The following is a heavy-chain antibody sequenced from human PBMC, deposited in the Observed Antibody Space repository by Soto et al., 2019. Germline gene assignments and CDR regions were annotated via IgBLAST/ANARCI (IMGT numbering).Heavy chain of an antibody. CDR3: AGRHSSNWSY. Sequence: EVQPVESGGGLVQPGGTLRLSCTASGNTFSISWMHWVRQAPGKGLAWVSRIDRYGSSTGYADSVKGRFTISRDNAKNTLYLQMNSLRVEDTAVYYCAGRHSSNWSYWGQGTLVTVSS. CDR1: GNTFSISW. CDR2: IDRYGSST. V-gene: IGHV3-74*01. J-gene: IGHJ4*02. D-gene: IGHD6-13*01.